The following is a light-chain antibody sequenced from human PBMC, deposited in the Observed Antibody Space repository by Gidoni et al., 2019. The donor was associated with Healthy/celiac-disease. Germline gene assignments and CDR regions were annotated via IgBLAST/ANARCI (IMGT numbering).Light chain of an antibody. CDR2: WAS. CDR1: QSVLYSSNNKNY. CDR3: QQYYSTPYT. V-gene: IGKV4-1*01. J-gene: IGKJ2*01. Sequence: DIVMTQSPDSLAVSLGERATINCQSSQSVLYSSNNKNYLAWYQQKPGQPPKLLLYWASTRESGVLDRFSGSGSGTDFTLTISSLQAEDVAVYYCQQYYSTPYTFXQXTKLEIK.